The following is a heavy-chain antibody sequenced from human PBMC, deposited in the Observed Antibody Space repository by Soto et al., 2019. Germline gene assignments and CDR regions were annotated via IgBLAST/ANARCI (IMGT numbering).Heavy chain of an antibody. D-gene: IGHD3-9*01. V-gene: IGHV1-18*01. CDR1: GYTFTSYG. CDR2: ISAYNGNT. Sequence: GASVKVSCKASGYTFTSYGISWVRQAPGQGLEWMGWISAYNGNTNYAQKLQGRVTMTTDTSTSTAYMELRSLRSDDTAVYYCARSIDYDILTGTNLEYHYWGQGTLVTVSS. J-gene: IGHJ4*02. CDR3: ARSIDYDILTGTNLEYHY.